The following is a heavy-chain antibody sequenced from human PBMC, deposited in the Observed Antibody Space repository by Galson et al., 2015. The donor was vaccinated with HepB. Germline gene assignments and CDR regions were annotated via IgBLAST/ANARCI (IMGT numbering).Heavy chain of an antibody. Sequence: ETLSLTCTVSGGSISSYYWSWIRQPPGKGLEWIGYIYYSGSTNYNPSLKSRVTISVDTSKNQFSLKLSSVTAADTAVYYCARALGQAPYYYYSMDVWGQGTTVTVSS. J-gene: IGHJ6*02. V-gene: IGHV4-59*01. CDR1: GGSISSYY. CDR2: IYYSGST. CDR3: ARALGQAPYYYYSMDV.